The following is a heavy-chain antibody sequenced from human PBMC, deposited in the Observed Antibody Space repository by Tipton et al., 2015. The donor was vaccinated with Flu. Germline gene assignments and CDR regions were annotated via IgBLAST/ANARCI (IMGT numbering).Heavy chain of an antibody. J-gene: IGHJ4*02. D-gene: IGHD6-19*01. Sequence: GLVKPSETLSLTCNVSGYSISSGFYWGWIRQPPGKGLQWIGSIHHSDNYYYNPSLKSRVTISVDTSKNQFSLKLSSMTAADTAVYYCARGQGNSGWRYFDYWGQGTLVTVSS. V-gene: IGHV4-38-2*02. CDR3: ARGQGNSGWRYFDY. CDR1: GYSISSGFY. CDR2: IHHSDNY.